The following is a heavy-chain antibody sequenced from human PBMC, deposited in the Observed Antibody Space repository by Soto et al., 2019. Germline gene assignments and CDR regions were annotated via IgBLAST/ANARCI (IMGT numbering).Heavy chain of an antibody. D-gene: IGHD6-25*01. CDR1: GSTSSRYG. V-gene: IGHV3-21*02. J-gene: IGHJ6*02. CDR2: ISGLSSYI. CDR3: ARDPQQRLADSYYSGMDV. Sequence: EVQLVESGGGLVKPGGSRRLSCAASGSTSSRYGRNWVRQAPGKGLELVSSISGLSSYIYYADSVKGRFTVSRDNAKNSLYVQMNCLRAEDTAVYYCARDPQQRLADSYYSGMDVWGQGTTVIVSS.